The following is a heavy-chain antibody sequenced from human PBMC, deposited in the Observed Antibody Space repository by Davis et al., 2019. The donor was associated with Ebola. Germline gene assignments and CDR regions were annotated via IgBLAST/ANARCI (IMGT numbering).Heavy chain of an antibody. D-gene: IGHD2-8*02. Sequence: GGSLRLSCAASGFTFSSYGMHWVRQAPGKGLEWVAVIWYDGSNKYYADSVKGRFTISRDNSKNTLYLQMNSLRAEDTAVYYCARPYCTGGVCYAPFDYWGQGILVTVSS. J-gene: IGHJ4*02. CDR3: ARPYCTGGVCYAPFDY. V-gene: IGHV3-33*01. CDR1: GFTFSSYG. CDR2: IWYDGSNK.